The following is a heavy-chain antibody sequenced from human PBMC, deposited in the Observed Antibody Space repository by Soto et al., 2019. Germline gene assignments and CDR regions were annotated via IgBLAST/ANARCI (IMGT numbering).Heavy chain of an antibody. Sequence: SETLFLTCSVCGGSISRGYYYWSWTRQPPGKALEWIRNIYSSGNTYYNPSLKRRLLISIDTSKNQCSLKVGSVTAADSALYYCASSSLYGMDAWGQGTTVTVSS. J-gene: IGHJ6*02. V-gene: IGHV4-30-4*08. CDR1: GGSISRGYYY. CDR3: ASSSLYGMDA. CDR2: IYSSGNT.